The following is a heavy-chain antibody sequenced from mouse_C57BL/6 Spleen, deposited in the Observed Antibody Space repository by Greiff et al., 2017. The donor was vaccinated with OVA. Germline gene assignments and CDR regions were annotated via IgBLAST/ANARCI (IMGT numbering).Heavy chain of an antibody. CDR3: ARQYDYEERSYAMDY. D-gene: IGHD2-4*01. Sequence: EVQGVESGGDLVKPGGSLKLSCAASGFTFSSYGMSWVRQTPDKRLEWVATISSGGSYTYYPDSVKGRFTISRDNAKNTLYLQMSSLKSEDTAMYYGARQYDYEERSYAMDYWGQGTSVTVSS. J-gene: IGHJ4*01. V-gene: IGHV5-6*01. CDR1: GFTFSSYG. CDR2: ISSGGSYT.